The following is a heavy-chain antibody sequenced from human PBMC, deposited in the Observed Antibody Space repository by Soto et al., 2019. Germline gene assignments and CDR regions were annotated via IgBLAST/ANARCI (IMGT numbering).Heavy chain of an antibody. CDR1: GFTFSSYS. V-gene: IGHV3-30-3*01. Sequence: QVQLVESGGGVVQPGRSLRLSCAASGFTFSSYSMHWVRQAPGKGLEWVAAMSFDGNSKYFADSVKGRFTISRDNSKNTLSLQMNSLGADDSAVYYCARGRPVIDHDDFEYWGQGTLVTVSS. CDR2: MSFDGNSK. CDR3: ARGRPVIDHDDFEY. J-gene: IGHJ4*02. D-gene: IGHD2-21*01.